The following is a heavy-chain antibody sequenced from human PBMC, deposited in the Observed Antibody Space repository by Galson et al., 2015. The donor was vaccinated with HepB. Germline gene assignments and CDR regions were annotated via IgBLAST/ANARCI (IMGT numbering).Heavy chain of an antibody. CDR1: GYSFPSYW. CDR2: IYPGDSDT. CDR3: ARRGVDTAMVGSWSWFDP. Sequence: QSGAEVKKPGESLKISCTGSGYSFPSYWIGWVRQMPGKGLEWMGIIYPGDSDTRYSPSFQGQVTISADKSISTAYLQWSSLKASDTAMYYCARRGVDTAMVGSWSWFDPWGQGTLVTVSS. V-gene: IGHV5-51*03. D-gene: IGHD5-18*01. J-gene: IGHJ5*02.